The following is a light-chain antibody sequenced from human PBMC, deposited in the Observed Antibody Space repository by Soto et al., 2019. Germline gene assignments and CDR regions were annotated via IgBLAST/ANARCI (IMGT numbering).Light chain of an antibody. CDR1: SSNIGSTT. J-gene: IGLJ1*01. Sequence: QAVVTQPPSASGTPGQRVTISCSGGSSNIGSTTVNWYQQLPGTAPKLLIYSNNQRPSGVPDRFSGSKSGTSASLAISGLQSEDEADYYCAAWGDSLNGHNYVFGTGTKLTVL. CDR2: SNN. V-gene: IGLV1-44*01. CDR3: AAWGDSLNGHNYV.